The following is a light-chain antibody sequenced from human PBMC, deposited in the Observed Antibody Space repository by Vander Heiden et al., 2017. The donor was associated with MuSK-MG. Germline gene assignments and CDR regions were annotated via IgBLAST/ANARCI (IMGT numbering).Light chain of an antibody. J-gene: IGKJ2*01. CDR2: WAS. Sequence: DIVMTQSPDSLAVSLGERATINCKSSQSVLYSSNNKNYLAWYQHKPGQPPKVLIYWASTRESGVPDRFSGSGSGTEVTLTISSLLAEDVAVYYCQQYNTTPYTFGQGTKLEIK. V-gene: IGKV4-1*01. CDR1: QSVLYSSNNKNY. CDR3: QQYNTTPYT.